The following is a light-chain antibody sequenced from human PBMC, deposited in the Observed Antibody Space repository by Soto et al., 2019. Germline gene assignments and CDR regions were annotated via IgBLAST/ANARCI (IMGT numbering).Light chain of an antibody. V-gene: IGKV1-39*01. CDR1: QTISGY. CDR2: AAS. J-gene: IGKJ5*01. Sequence: DIQMTQSPSSLSASVGDRVTITCRASQTISGYLNWFQQRPGKAPKLLIYAASSLQSGVPSRFSGGGSGTDFILTISSLQPEDFASYYCQQSYDFPLTFGQGTRPEIK. CDR3: QQSYDFPLT.